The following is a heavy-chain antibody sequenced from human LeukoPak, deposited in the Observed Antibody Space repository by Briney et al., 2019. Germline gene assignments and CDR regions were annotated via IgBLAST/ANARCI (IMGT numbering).Heavy chain of an antibody. V-gene: IGHV3-23*01. Sequence: GGSLRLSCAASGFTFSSYAMSWVRQAPGKGLEWVSAISGSGDSTYYGDSVKGRFTISRDNAKNSLYLQMNSLRAEDRAVYYCARDQTPRKYSGMDVWGQGTTATVSS. J-gene: IGHJ6*02. CDR3: ARDQTPRKYSGMDV. CDR2: ISGSGDST. CDR1: GFTFSSYA.